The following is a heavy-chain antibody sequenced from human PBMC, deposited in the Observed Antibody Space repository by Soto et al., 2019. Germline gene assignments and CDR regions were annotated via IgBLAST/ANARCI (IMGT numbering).Heavy chain of an antibody. CDR3: ARDHSRRGDYVIYYYYGMDV. V-gene: IGHV3-33*01. D-gene: IGHD4-17*01. J-gene: IGHJ6*02. CDR1: GFTFSSYG. Sequence: GGSLRLSCAASGFTFSSYGMHWVRQAPGKGLEWVAVIWYDGSNKYYADSVKGRFTISRDNSKNTLYLQMNSLRAEDTAVYYCARDHSRRGDYVIYYYYGMDVWGQGTTVTVSS. CDR2: IWYDGSNK.